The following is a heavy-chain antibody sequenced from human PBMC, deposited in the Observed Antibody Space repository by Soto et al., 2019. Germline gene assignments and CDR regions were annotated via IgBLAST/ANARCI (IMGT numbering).Heavy chain of an antibody. J-gene: IGHJ5*02. Sequence: SETLSLTCTVSGGSISSSSYYWGWIRQPPGKGLEWIGYIYYSGSTNYNPSLKSRVTISVDTSKNQFSLKLSSVTAADTAVYYCARANYIVVVPAATANWFDPWGQGTLVTVSS. CDR3: ARANYIVVVPAATANWFDP. CDR2: IYYSGST. D-gene: IGHD2-2*01. CDR1: GGSISSSSYY. V-gene: IGHV4-61*05.